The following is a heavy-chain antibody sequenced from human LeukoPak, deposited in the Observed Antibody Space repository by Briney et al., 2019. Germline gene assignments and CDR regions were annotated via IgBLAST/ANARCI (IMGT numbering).Heavy chain of an antibody. CDR2: IYPGDSDT. Sequence: GESLKISCRASGYRFTTYWIAWVRQMPGQGLEWMGIIYPGDSDTRYSPSFEGQVTISADKSITTAYLQWSSLKASDTAMYYCARQITDQSSGYDSIDYWGQGTLVTVSS. D-gene: IGHD5-12*01. V-gene: IGHV5-51*01. CDR3: ARQITDQSSGYDSIDY. CDR1: GYRFTTYW. J-gene: IGHJ4*02.